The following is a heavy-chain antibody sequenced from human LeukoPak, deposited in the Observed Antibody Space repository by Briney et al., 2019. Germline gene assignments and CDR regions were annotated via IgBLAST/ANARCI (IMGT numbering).Heavy chain of an antibody. CDR1: GGSFSDYY. Sequence: SETLSLTCAVYGGSFSDYYWSWIRQPPGKGLEWIGYIYTSGSTNYNPSLKSRVTISVDTSKNQFSLKLSSVTAADTAVYYCARSVYDFWSGRYYYMDVWGKGTTVTVSS. V-gene: IGHV4-4*09. CDR2: IYTSGST. J-gene: IGHJ6*03. D-gene: IGHD3-3*01. CDR3: ARSVYDFWSGRYYYMDV.